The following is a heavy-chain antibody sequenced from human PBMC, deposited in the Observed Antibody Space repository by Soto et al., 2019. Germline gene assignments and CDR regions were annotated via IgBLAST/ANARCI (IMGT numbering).Heavy chain of an antibody. V-gene: IGHV1-46*03. CDR1: GYTFTSYY. CDR2: INPSGGST. Sequence: AASVKVSCRASGYTFTSYYMHWVRQAPGQGLEWMGIINPSGGSTSYAQKFQGRVTMTRDTSTSTVYMELSSLRSEDTAVYYCARDDYGNTTFDLWGRGTLVTVSS. J-gene: IGHJ2*01. CDR3: ARDDYGNTTFDL. D-gene: IGHD4-17*01.